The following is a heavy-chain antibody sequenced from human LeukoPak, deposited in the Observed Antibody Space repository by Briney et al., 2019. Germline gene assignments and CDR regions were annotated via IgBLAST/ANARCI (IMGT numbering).Heavy chain of an antibody. Sequence: GGSLRLSCAASGFTFSSYWMHWVRQAPGKGLVWVSRINSDGSSTSYADSVKGRFTISRDNAKNTLYLQMNSLRAEDTPVYYCARDQGIVATNPDYWGQGTLVTVSS. V-gene: IGHV3-74*01. CDR1: GFTFSSYW. D-gene: IGHD5-12*01. CDR2: INSDGSST. J-gene: IGHJ4*02. CDR3: ARDQGIVATNPDY.